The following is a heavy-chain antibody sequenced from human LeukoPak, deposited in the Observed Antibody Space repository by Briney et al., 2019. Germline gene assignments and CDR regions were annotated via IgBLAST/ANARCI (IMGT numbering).Heavy chain of an antibody. Sequence: SETLSLTCTVSGGSISSSGYYWGWIRQPPGKGLEWIGSIHYSGNTYYNSSLKSRVTISVDTSKNQFSLKLSSVTAADTAVYYCARHRDQWLVAFDYWGQGTLVTVSS. D-gene: IGHD6-19*01. J-gene: IGHJ4*02. CDR1: GGSISSSGYY. CDR3: ARHRDQWLVAFDY. V-gene: IGHV4-39*01. CDR2: IHYSGNT.